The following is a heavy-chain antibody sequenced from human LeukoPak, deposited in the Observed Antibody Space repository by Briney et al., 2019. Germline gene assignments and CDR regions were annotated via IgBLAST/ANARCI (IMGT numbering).Heavy chain of an antibody. D-gene: IGHD3-9*01. CDR2: IYHTGTT. CDR1: GFSIGDNYY. CDR3: ARSRYFDWLEFDY. J-gene: IGHJ4*02. V-gene: IGHV4-38-2*02. Sequence: SETLSLTCTVSGFSIGDNYYWGWIRQPPGKGLEWIGNIYHTGTTYYNPSLKSRVTISIDTSKNQFSLRLSSVTAADSAVYFCARSRYFDWLEFDYWGQGILVTVSS.